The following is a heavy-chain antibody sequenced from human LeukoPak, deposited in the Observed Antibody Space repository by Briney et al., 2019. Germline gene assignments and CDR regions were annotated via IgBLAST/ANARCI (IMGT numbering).Heavy chain of an antibody. CDR3: ARGYGSGSYST. J-gene: IGHJ5*02. CDR2: ISTSVPT. D-gene: IGHD3-10*01. V-gene: IGHV4-4*07. CDR1: GVSTSSGY. Sequence: PSETLSLTCTVSGVSTSSGYWSWIRQPAGKGLEWIGRISTSVPTYYNPPLQSRVTMSLDTSQNQFALKVDSVTAADTAVYFCARGYGSGSYSTWGQGVLVTVSS.